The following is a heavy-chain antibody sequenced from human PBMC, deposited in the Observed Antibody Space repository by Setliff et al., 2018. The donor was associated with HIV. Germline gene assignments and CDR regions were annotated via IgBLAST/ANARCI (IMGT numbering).Heavy chain of an antibody. CDR2: VSYSGSV. D-gene: IGHD2-15*01. Sequence: SETLSLTCTVPPGSISVYYWTRVRQPPGRGLEWVGYVSYSGSVSYNPSLNSRVTMSIDASRDQFSLKLNSVTVADTAIYYCARGRGRAPLSYYFDSWGQGRLVTVSS. J-gene: IGHJ4*02. CDR3: ARGRGRAPLSYYFDS. V-gene: IGHV4-59*01. CDR1: PGSISVYY.